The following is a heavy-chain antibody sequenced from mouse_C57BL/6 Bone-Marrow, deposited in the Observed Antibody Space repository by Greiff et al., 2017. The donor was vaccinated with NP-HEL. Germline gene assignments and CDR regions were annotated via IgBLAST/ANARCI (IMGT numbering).Heavy chain of an antibody. CDR1: FSPFPSSP. J-gene: IGHJ2*01. V-gene: IGHV1-62-2*01. Sequence: QVQLQQSGAELVKPGASAKLSPPSSFSPFPSSPLPFFPPLSLHCLYGIGWFYPGSGSIKYNEKFKDKATLTADKSSSTVYMELSRLTSEDSAVYFCARHEESDGYPFDYWGQGTTLTVSS. CDR2: FYPGSGSI. D-gene: IGHD2-3*01. CDR3: ARHEESDGYPFDY.